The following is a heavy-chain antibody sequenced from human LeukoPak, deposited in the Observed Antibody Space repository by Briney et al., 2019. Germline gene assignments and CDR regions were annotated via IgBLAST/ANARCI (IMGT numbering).Heavy chain of an antibody. CDR3: ARGTGYGVFDY. CDR1: GFTFSSYW. D-gene: IGHD1-14*01. V-gene: IGHV3-74*01. CDR2: IKSDGSSI. J-gene: IGHJ4*02. Sequence: GGSLRLSCAASGFTFSSYWMHWVRQAPGKGLVWVSRIKSDGSSISYADSVKGRLTISRDNAKNTLYLQMNSLRAEDTAVYYCARGTGYGVFDYWGQGTLVTVSS.